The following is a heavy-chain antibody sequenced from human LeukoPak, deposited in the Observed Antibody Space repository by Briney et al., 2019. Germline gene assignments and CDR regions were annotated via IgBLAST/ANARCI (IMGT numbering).Heavy chain of an antibody. CDR3: AKAGAGDY. D-gene: IGHD7-27*01. J-gene: IGHJ4*02. Sequence: HPGGSLRLSCAASGFTFSSYAMHWVRQAPGKGLEWVAVISYDGSNKYYADSVKGRFTISRDNSKNTLYLQMNSLRAEDTAVYYCAKAGAGDYWGQGTLVTVSS. CDR1: GFTFSSYA. CDR2: ISYDGSNK. V-gene: IGHV3-30*04.